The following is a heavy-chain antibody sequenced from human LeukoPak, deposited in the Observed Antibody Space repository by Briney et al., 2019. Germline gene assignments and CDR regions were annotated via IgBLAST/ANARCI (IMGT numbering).Heavy chain of an antibody. D-gene: IGHD3-10*01. CDR2: ISANGGAT. CDR3: AKASGSPYYFDY. Sequence: PGGPLRLSCAASGFPFSNFAMSWVRQAPGKGLECVSLISANGGATYYADSVKGRFTISRDNSKSTLYLQMNSLRADDTAVYYCAKASGSPYYFDYWGQGTLVTVSS. J-gene: IGHJ4*02. V-gene: IGHV3-23*01. CDR1: GFPFSNFA.